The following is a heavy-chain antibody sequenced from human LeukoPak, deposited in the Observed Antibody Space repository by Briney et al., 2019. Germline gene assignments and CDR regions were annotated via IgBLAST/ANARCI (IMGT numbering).Heavy chain of an antibody. CDR1: GGSFSGYY. D-gene: IGHD2-21*02. V-gene: IGHV4-34*01. CDR2: INHSGST. Sequence: PSETLSLTCAVYGGSFSGYYWSWIRQPPGKGLERIGEINHSGSTNYNPSLKSRVTISVDTSKNQFSLKLSSVTAADTAVYYCARVGPNYCGGDCYSEIFDYWGQGTLVTVSS. J-gene: IGHJ4*02. CDR3: ARVGPNYCGGDCYSEIFDY.